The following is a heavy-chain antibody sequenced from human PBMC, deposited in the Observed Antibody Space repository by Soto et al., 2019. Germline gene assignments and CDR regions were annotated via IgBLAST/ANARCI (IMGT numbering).Heavy chain of an antibody. D-gene: IGHD1-1*01. V-gene: IGHV4-34*01. CDR2: INHSGST. CDR1: GGSFSGYY. Sequence: PSETLSLTCAAYGGSFSGYYWSWIRQPPGKGLEWIGEINHSGSTNYNPSLKSRVTISVDTSKNQFSLKLSSVTAADTAVYYCARRRGNWNDVPPRTEYYMDVWGKGTTVTVSS. J-gene: IGHJ6*03. CDR3: ARRRGNWNDVPPRTEYYMDV.